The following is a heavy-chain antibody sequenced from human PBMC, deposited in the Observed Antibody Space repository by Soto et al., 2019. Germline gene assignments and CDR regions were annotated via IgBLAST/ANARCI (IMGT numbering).Heavy chain of an antibody. J-gene: IGHJ6*02. CDR1: GFTYSSYS. D-gene: IGHD5-12*01. Sequence: PGGSLRLSCAASGFTYSSYSMNWVRQAPGKGLEWVSSISSSSSYIYYADSVKGRFTISRDNAKNSLYLQMNSLRAEDTAVYYCARDLYSGYDPFYGMDVWGQGTTVTVSS. V-gene: IGHV3-21*01. CDR2: ISSSSSYI. CDR3: ARDLYSGYDPFYGMDV.